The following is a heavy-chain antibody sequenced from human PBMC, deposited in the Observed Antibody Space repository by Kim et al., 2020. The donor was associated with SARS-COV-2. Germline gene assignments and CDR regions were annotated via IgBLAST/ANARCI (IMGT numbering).Heavy chain of an antibody. CDR2: ISAYNGNT. V-gene: IGHV1-18*01. D-gene: IGHD3-9*01. J-gene: IGHJ4*02. CDR1: GYTFTSYG. Sequence: ASVKVSCKASGYTFTSYGISWVRQAPGQGLEWMGWISAYNGNTNYAQKLQGRVTMTTDTSTSTAYMELRSLRSDDTAVYYCARTNDILTGYYGDFDYWGQGTLVTVSS. CDR3: ARTNDILTGYYGDFDY.